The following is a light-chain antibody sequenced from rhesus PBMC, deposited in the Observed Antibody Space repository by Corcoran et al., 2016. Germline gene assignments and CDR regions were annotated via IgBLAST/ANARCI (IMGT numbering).Light chain of an antibody. CDR2: KAS. CDR3: LQYSSSPFT. V-gene: IGKV1-22*01. J-gene: IGKJ3*01. Sequence: DIQMTQSPSSLSASVGDTVTITCRASQSISSWLDWYQQKPGKAPKLLIYKASILQSGVPSRFSGSGSGTDFTLTISSLQPEDCATYYCLQYSSSPFTFGPGTKLDIK. CDR1: QSISSW.